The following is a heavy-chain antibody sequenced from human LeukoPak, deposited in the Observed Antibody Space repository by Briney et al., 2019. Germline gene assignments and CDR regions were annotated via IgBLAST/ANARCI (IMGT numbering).Heavy chain of an antibody. Sequence: SETLSLTCTVSGGSISSYYWSWIRQPPGKGLEWIGNIYDSGSTNYNPSLKSRVTISIDTSKNQCSLKLSSVTAADTAVYYCARQSLSGSSLSYFDYWGQGTLVTFSS. CDR2: IYDSGST. V-gene: IGHV4-59*01. D-gene: IGHD3-22*01. J-gene: IGHJ4*02. CDR1: GGSISSYY. CDR3: ARQSLSGSSLSYFDY.